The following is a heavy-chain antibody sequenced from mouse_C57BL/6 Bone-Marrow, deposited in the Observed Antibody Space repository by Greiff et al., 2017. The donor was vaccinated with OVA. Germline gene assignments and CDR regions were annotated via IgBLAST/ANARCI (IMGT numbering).Heavy chain of an antibody. CDR1: GYTFTSYG. CDR2: IYPRSGNT. CDR3: ARRYYGSRYYFDY. Sequence: VQRVESGAELARPGASVKLSCKASGYTFTSYGISWVKQRTGQGLEWIGEIYPRSGNTYYNEKFKGKATLTADKSSSTAYMELRSLTSEDSAVYFCARRYYGSRYYFDYWGQGTTLTVSS. D-gene: IGHD1-1*01. J-gene: IGHJ2*01. V-gene: IGHV1-81*01.